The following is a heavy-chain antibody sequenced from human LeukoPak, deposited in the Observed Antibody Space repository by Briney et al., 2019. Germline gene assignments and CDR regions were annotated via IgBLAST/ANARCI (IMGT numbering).Heavy chain of an antibody. Sequence: GGSLRLSCAASGFAFSNFAMTWVRQAPGKGLQWVSTINTGGDSTFYADSVKGRFTISRDNAKNTLYLQVNNLRAEDTAVYYCARGPSSNWSGLDFWGQGTLLTVSS. CDR3: ARGPSSNWSGLDF. CDR2: INTGGDST. D-gene: IGHD6-13*01. V-gene: IGHV3-23*01. J-gene: IGHJ4*02. CDR1: GFAFSNFA.